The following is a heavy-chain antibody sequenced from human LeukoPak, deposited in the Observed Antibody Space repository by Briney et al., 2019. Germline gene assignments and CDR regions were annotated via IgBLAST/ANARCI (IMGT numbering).Heavy chain of an antibody. Sequence: SEALSLTCSVSGATMYDNYWSWIRQSPGKGLEWLGYIYTYDRERTSYNPSLKSRITMSLDTSNRQFSLRLISVTAADTAVYFCARQKSNYDSGGYWQDLGFFDYWGQGALVTVSS. D-gene: IGHD3-22*01. CDR2: IYTYDRERT. CDR3: ARQKSNYDSGGYWQDLGFFDY. V-gene: IGHV4-4*09. J-gene: IGHJ4*02. CDR1: GATMYDNY.